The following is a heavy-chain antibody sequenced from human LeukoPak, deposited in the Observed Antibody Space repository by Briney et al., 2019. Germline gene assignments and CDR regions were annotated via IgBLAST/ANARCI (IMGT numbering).Heavy chain of an antibody. Sequence: GASVKVSCMASGYTYTSYYMHWVRQAPGQGVEWMGIINPSGGSTSYAQKFQGRVTITRDTSTGTVYMELSSLRSEDTAVYYGARDHLNDDFMGPVDYWGQGTLVTVSS. V-gene: IGHV1-46*01. CDR2: INPSGGST. CDR1: GYTYTSYY. D-gene: IGHD3/OR15-3a*01. CDR3: ARDHLNDDFMGPVDY. J-gene: IGHJ4*02.